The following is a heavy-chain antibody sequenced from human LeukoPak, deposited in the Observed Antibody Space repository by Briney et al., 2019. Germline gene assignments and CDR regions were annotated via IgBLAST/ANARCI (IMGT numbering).Heavy chain of an antibody. D-gene: IGHD3-10*01. Sequence: GGSLRLSRAASAFTLSDYYMSWIRQAPGKGLEWVSYISSSSYTNYADSVKGRFTISRDNAKNSLYLQMNSLRADDTAVYYCARGRARGVAAPLDYWGQGTLVTVSS. CDR3: ARGRARGVAAPLDY. V-gene: IGHV3-11*05. J-gene: IGHJ4*02. CDR1: AFTLSDYY. CDR2: ISSSSYT.